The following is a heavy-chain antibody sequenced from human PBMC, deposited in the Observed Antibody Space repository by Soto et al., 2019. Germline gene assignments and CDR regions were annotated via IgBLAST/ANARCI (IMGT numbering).Heavy chain of an antibody. CDR1: GFTFSSYA. D-gene: IGHD2-8*01. CDR2: ISYDGSNK. CDR3: ARDPRRYCTSGRCPGAAFEI. Sequence: GGSLRLSCAASGFTFSSYAMHWVRQAPGKGLEWVAVISYDGSNKYYADSVKGRFTISRDNSKNTLYLQMNSLRAEDTAVYYCARDPRRYCTSGRCPGAAFEIWGQGTMVTVSS. V-gene: IGHV3-30-3*01. J-gene: IGHJ3*02.